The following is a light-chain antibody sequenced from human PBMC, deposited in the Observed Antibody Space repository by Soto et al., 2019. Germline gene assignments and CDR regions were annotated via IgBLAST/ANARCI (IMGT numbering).Light chain of an antibody. J-gene: IGKJ1*01. Sequence: EIVLAQSPGTLSLSPGESATLSCRASQSVSSSFLAWYQQKAGQAPRLLIYGASRRATGIPDRFSGSGSGTDFTLTISRLEPEDFAVYYRQQYVSSPWAFGQGTKVEI. CDR3: QQYVSSPWA. CDR2: GAS. CDR1: QSVSSSF. V-gene: IGKV3-20*01.